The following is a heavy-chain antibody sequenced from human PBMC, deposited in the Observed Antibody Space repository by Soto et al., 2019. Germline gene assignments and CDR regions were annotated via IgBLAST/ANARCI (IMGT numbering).Heavy chain of an antibody. J-gene: IGHJ6*02. CDR3: ARGRYYYVMDV. CDR2: IRSKANRDAT. Sequence: GGSLRLSCAASGVTLSDSAMHWVRQASGKGLEWVGRIRSKANRDATAYAESVKGRFTISRDDSKNTAYLQMNSLKTEDTAAYYCARGRYYYVMDVWGQGTTVTVSS. V-gene: IGHV3-73*01. CDR1: GVTLSDSA.